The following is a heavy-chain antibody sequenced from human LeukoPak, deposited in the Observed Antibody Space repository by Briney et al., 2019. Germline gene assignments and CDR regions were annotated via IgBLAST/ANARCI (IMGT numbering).Heavy chain of an antibody. Sequence: PGGSLRLSCAASGFTFSSYWMSWVRQAPGKGLEWVANIKQDGSEKYYVDSVKGRFTISRDNAKNSLYLQMNSLRAEDTAVYYCARDSGIMTTAYYYYYMDVWGKGTTVTVSS. CDR3: ARDSGIMTTAYYYYYMDV. V-gene: IGHV3-7*01. CDR1: GFTFSSYW. CDR2: IKQDGSEK. D-gene: IGHD4-11*01. J-gene: IGHJ6*03.